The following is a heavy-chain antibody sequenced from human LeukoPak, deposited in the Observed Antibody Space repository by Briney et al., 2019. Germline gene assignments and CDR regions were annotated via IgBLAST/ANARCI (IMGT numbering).Heavy chain of an antibody. J-gene: IGHJ4*02. Sequence: GGSLRLSCAASGFTFSIYGMHWVRQAPGKGLEWVAVISYDGSNKYYADSVKGRFTISRDNSKNTLYLQMNSLRAEDTAVYYCAREVHGSGSYYSRFDYWGQGTLVTVSS. D-gene: IGHD3-10*01. CDR2: ISYDGSNK. CDR3: AREVHGSGSYYSRFDY. CDR1: GFTFSIYG. V-gene: IGHV3-30*03.